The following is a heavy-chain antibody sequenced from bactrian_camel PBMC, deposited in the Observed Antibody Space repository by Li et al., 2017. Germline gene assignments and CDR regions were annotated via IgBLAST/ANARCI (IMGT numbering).Heavy chain of an antibody. CDR1: GSTTDDNSH. CDR3: AADRCYGAGLEALRTTPIEYNY. V-gene: IGHV3S40*01. CDR2: IYNFGAST. D-gene: IGHD3*01. J-gene: IGHJ4*01. Sequence: DVQLVESGGGSVQAGGSLRLSCRASGSTTDDNSHMGWYRQAPGKERGGVAAIYNFGASTSYADSVKGRFTISQEDAKNTVYLQMNSLKPEDTAMYYCAADRCYGAGLEALRTTPIEYNYWGQGTQVTVS.